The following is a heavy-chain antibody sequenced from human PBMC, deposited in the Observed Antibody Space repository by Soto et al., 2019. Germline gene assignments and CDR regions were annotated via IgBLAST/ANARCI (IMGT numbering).Heavy chain of an antibody. D-gene: IGHD3-10*01. Sequence: QVQLQESGPGLVKPSQTLSLTCAVSGGSISSGGYYWSWIRQHPGKGLEWIGYIYYIGSTYYNPSIKGRVTLPVDTSKNPFSRKLSSVTAADTAVYYCARDLRFGEYYGMDVWGQGTTVTVSS. CDR1: GGSISSGGYY. J-gene: IGHJ6*02. CDR2: IYYIGST. V-gene: IGHV4-31*11. CDR3: ARDLRFGEYYGMDV.